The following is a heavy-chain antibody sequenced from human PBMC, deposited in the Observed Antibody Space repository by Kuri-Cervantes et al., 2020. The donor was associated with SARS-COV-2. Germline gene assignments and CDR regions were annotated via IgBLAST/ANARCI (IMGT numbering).Heavy chain of an antibody. J-gene: IGHJ3*02. CDR1: GYTFTGYY. D-gene: IGHD6-13*01. CDR3: ASLYFDDSSSEDYAFDI. V-gene: IGHV1-46*01. Sequence: ASVKVSCKASGYTFTGYYIHWVRQAPGQGLEWMGIINPSGGSTSYAQKFQGRVTMTRDTSTSTVYMELSSLRSEDTAVYYCASLYFDDSSSEDYAFDIWGQGTMVTVSS. CDR2: INPSGGST.